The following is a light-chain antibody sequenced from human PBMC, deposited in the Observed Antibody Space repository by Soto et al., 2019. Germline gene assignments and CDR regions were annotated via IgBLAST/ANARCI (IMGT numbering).Light chain of an antibody. CDR2: DAS. CDR3: QQYNSYWT. V-gene: IGKV1-5*01. Sequence: IPLTQTPSTLSASVADRLPIPFRASQSISSWLAWYQQKPGKAPKLLIYDASSLESGVPSRFSGSGSGTEFTLTISSLQPDDFATYYCQQYNSYWTFGQGTKVDI. J-gene: IGKJ1*01. CDR1: QSISSW.